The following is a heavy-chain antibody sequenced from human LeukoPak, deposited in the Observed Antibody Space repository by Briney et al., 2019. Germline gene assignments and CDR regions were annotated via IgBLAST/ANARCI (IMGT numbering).Heavy chain of an antibody. Sequence: SETLSLTCAVYGGSFSGSFWSWIRQPPGKRLEWIGDVSHTGSTNYNASLKSRVTISVDTPKNQFSLRLSSVTAADTAIYYCAGGGDVLTGYNWFDPWGQGTLVTVSS. CDR3: AGGGDVLTGYNWFDP. D-gene: IGHD3-9*01. J-gene: IGHJ5*02. CDR2: VSHTGST. V-gene: IGHV4-34*01. CDR1: GGSFSGSF.